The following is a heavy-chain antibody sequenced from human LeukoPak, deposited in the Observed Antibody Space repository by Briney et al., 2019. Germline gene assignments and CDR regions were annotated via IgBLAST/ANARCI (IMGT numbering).Heavy chain of an antibody. V-gene: IGHV1-46*01. D-gene: IGHD3-22*01. CDR1: GYTFTSYY. CDR2: INPSGGST. Sequence: GASVKVSCKASGYTFTSYYMHWVRQAPGQGLEWMGIINPSGGSTSYAQKFQDRVTMTRDTSTSTVYMELSSLRSEDTAVYYCARDIGGYYDSSGYYSGTYYFDYWGQGTLVTVSS. CDR3: ARDIGGYYDSSGYYSGTYYFDY. J-gene: IGHJ4*02.